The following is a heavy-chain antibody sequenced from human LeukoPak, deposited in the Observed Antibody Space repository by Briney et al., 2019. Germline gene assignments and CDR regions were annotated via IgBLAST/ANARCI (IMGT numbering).Heavy chain of an antibody. V-gene: IGHV3-7*01. CDR3: AREQCSGNSCYYY. D-gene: IGHD2-15*01. CDR1: GLSFSVFW. Sequence: GGSLRLSCAASGLSFSVFWMSWVRQAPGKGLEWVANINQDGSEKNYVDSVKGRFTISRDGAKNSLYLQMSSLRAEDAAVYYCAREQCSGNSCYYYWGQGTLVTVSS. CDR2: INQDGSEK. J-gene: IGHJ4*02.